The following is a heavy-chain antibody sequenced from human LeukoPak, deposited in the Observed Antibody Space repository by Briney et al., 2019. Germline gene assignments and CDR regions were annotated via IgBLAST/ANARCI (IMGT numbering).Heavy chain of an antibody. CDR1: GSTFTTYW. Sequence: LGGSLQISCQGSGSTFTTYWIGGVRPLPGKGRGWMGIIYPGDSDPRYSPSFQGQVTISADKSINTAYLQWSSLKASDTAMYYCARRGIAAAGRDYWGQGTLVTVSS. V-gene: IGHV5-51*01. CDR2: IYPGDSDP. D-gene: IGHD6-13*01. CDR3: ARRGIAAAGRDY. J-gene: IGHJ4*02.